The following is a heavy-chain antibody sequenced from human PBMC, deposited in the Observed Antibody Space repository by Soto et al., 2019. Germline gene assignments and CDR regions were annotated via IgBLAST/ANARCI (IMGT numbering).Heavy chain of an antibody. J-gene: IGHJ3*02. Sequence: ASVKVSCKASGYTFTSYYMHWVRQAPGQGLEWMGMINPSGGSTSYAQKFQGRVTMTRDTSTSTVYMELSSLRSEDTAVYYCARDTPKGDYGGNSSGFDIWGQGTMVTVSS. V-gene: IGHV1-46*01. D-gene: IGHD4-17*01. CDR2: INPSGGST. CDR3: ARDTPKGDYGGNSSGFDI. CDR1: GYTFTSYY.